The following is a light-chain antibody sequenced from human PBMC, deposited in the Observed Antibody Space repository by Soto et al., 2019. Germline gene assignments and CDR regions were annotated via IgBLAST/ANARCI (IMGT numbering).Light chain of an antibody. CDR1: NIGSTS. CDR2: DDS. Sequence: SYELTQPPSVSVAPGQTARITCGGNNIGSTSVNWYHQKPGQAPVLVVYDDSGRPSGIPERFSGSNSGNTATLAISRVEAGDEADYYCQVWDSSSDLVFGGGTQLTVL. CDR3: QVWDSSSDLV. J-gene: IGLJ3*02. V-gene: IGLV3-21*02.